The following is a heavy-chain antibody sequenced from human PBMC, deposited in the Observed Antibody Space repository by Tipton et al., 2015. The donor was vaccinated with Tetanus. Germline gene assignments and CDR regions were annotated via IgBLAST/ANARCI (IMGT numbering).Heavy chain of an antibody. Sequence: SLRLSCTTSGFTFGDHGMLWFRQAPGKALQWVGLIRSEGYGGTIQYDGSVRGRCTISRDDSNSIAYLQIDGLRTEDTAVYYCARGMGISVWSPDYWGQGTLVTVSS. J-gene: IGHJ4*02. CDR3: ARGMGISVWSPDY. CDR1: GFTFGDHG. CDR2: IRSEGYGGTI. V-gene: IGHV3-49*03. D-gene: IGHD5/OR15-5a*01.